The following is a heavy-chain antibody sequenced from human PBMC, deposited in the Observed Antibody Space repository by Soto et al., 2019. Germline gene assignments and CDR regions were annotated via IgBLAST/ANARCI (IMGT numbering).Heavy chain of an antibody. J-gene: IGHJ4*02. V-gene: IGHV1-69*13. D-gene: IGHD3-3*01. Sequence: RASVKVSCKASGGTFSSSYAISWVRQAPGQGLEWMGGIIPTFGTASHAQKFQGRVTITADESTSTAYMELSSLRSEDTAVYYCARSGASVSGYYMLDYWGQGTLVTVSS. CDR3: ARSGASVSGYYMLDY. CDR1: GGTFSSSYA. CDR2: IIPTFGTA.